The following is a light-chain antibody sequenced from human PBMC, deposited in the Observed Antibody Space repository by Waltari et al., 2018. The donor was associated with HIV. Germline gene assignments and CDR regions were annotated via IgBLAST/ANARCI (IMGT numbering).Light chain of an antibody. CDR1: QSVSSSY. CDR2: GAS. V-gene: IGKV3-20*01. CDR3: QQYGSSLVT. J-gene: IGKJ4*01. Sequence: ELVLTQSTGTLYLSPGERATLSCRASQSVSSSYLAWYQQKPGQAPRLLIYGASSRATDIPDRFSGSGSGTDFTLTISRLEPEDFAVYYCQQYGSSLVTFGGGTKVEIK.